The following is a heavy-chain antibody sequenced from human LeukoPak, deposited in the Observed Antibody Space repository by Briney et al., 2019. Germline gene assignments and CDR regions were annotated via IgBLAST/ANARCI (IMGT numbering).Heavy chain of an antibody. Sequence: SVKVSCKASGGTFSSYAISWVRQAPGQGLEWMGGIIPIFGTANYAQKFQGRVTITTDESTSTAYMELSSLRSEDTAVYYCARGVPALKWLRFDYWGRGTLVTVSS. CDR2: IIPIFGTA. D-gene: IGHD5-12*01. CDR3: ARGVPALKWLRFDY. CDR1: GGTFSSYA. J-gene: IGHJ4*02. V-gene: IGHV1-69*05.